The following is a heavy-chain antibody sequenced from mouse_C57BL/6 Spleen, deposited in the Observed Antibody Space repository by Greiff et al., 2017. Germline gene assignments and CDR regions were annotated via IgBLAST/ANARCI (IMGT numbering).Heavy chain of an antibody. V-gene: IGHV1-62-2*01. CDR3: ASGVYYGNDEEVFDY. J-gene: IGHJ2*01. CDR1: GYTFTEYT. Sequence: VQLQQSGAELVKPGASVKLSCKASGYTFTEYTIHWVKQRSGQGLEWIGWFYPGSGSIKYNEKFKDKATLTADKSSSTVYMELSRLTSEDSAVYFGASGVYYGNDEEVFDYWGQGTTLTVSS. CDR2: FYPGSGSI. D-gene: IGHD2-2*01.